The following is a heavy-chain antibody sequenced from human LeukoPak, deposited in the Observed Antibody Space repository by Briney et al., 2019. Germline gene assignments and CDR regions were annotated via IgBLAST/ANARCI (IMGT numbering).Heavy chain of an antibody. D-gene: IGHD5-24*01. CDR1: GGSFSGYS. CDR3: AIVEAATTNPRFGY. V-gene: IGHV4-34*01. CDR2: INHSGGT. J-gene: IGHJ4*02. Sequence: SETLSLTCAVYGGSFSGYSWNWIRQPPVKGLEWIGEINHSGGTNYNPSLKSRVTISVDTSKKQFSLKLSSVTAADTAMYYCAIVEAATTNPRFGYWGQGALVTVSS.